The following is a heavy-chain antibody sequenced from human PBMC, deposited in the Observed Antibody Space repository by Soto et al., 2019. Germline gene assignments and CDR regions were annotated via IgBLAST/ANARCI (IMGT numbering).Heavy chain of an antibody. CDR2: IYYSGST. CDR1: GGSIGSSSYY. J-gene: IGHJ5*02. V-gene: IGHV4-39*01. CDR3: ARHLRQYYDSSGYYLNWFDP. D-gene: IGHD3-22*01. Sequence: PSETLSLTCTVSGGSIGSSSYYWGWIRQPPGKGLEWIGSIYYSGSTYYNPSLKSRVTISLDTSKNQFSLKLSSVTAADTAVYYCARHLRQYYDSSGYYLNWFDPWGQGTLVTVS.